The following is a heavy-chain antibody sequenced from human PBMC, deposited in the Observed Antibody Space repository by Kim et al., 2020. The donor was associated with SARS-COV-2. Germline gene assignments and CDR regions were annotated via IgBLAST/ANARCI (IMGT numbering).Heavy chain of an antibody. CDR3: ARASGRITGTTRYYYYGMDV. CDR2: IYSGGST. Sequence: GGSLRLSCAASGFTVSSNYMSWVRQAPGKGLEWVSVIYSGGSTYYADSVKGRFTISRDNSKNTLYLQMNSLRAEDTAVYYCARASGRITGTTRYYYYGMDVWGQGTTVTVSS. D-gene: IGHD1-7*01. J-gene: IGHJ6*02. CDR1: GFTVSSNY. V-gene: IGHV3-66*02.